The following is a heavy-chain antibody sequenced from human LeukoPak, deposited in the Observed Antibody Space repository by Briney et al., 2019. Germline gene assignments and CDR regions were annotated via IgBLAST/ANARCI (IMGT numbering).Heavy chain of an antibody. D-gene: IGHD5-24*01. J-gene: IGHJ3*02. CDR1: GFTLSSYW. V-gene: IGHV3-7*01. CDR3: ARPSEEMATITAFDI. Sequence: GGSLRLSCAASGFTLSSYWMSWVRQAPGKGLEWVANIKQDGSEKYYVDSVKGRFTISRDNAKNSLYLQMNSLRAEDTAVYYCARPSEEMATITAFDIWGQGTMVTVSS. CDR2: IKQDGSEK.